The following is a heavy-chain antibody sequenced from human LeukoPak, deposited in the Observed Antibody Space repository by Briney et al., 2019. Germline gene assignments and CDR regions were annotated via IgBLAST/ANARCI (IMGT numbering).Heavy chain of an antibody. CDR1: GFCFISHA. J-gene: IGHJ4*02. D-gene: IGHD1-1*01. CDR2: IDISVGIT. Sequence: GCLRLSCAAPGFCFISHATCWVRQALGEGVEWVSRIDISVGITYSADSVQGRFTISTDNSKKTLYLQKNSLRDEDTALYYSANEVRPNDFWGQGTLVSVSS. CDR3: ANEVRPNDF. V-gene: IGHV3-23*05.